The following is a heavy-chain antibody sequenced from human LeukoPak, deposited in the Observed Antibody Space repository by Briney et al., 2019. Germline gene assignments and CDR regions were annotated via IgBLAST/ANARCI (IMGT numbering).Heavy chain of an antibody. CDR3: VQNIPGTIEH. D-gene: IGHD1-7*01. Sequence: AGGSLRLSCAASGFTFSNYGMTWIRQPPGKGLECIGNIYSSGTTYYNPSLKSRVTISIDTSKSQFSLRLSSVTAADTAVYYCVQNIPGTIEHWGQGTLVTVSS. CDR1: GFTFSNYG. V-gene: IGHV4-59*04. CDR2: IYSSGTT. J-gene: IGHJ1*01.